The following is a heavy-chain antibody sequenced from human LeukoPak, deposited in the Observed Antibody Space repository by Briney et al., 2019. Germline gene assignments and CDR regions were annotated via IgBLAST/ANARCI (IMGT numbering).Heavy chain of an antibody. V-gene: IGHV1-18*01. CDR3: ARASSGSYHPYFDY. Sequence: GASVKVSCKASGYTFTSYGISWVRQAPGQGLEWMGWISAYNGNTNYAQKLQGRVTMTTDTSTSTAYMELRSLRSDDTAVYYCARASSGSYHPYFDYWGQGTLVTVSS. CDR1: GYTFTSYG. CDR2: ISAYNGNT. J-gene: IGHJ4*02. D-gene: IGHD1-26*01.